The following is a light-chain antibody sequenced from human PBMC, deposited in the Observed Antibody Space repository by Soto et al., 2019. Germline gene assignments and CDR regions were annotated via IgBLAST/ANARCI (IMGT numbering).Light chain of an antibody. CDR1: RCISDW. CDR3: LQYDNHSWT. V-gene: IGKV1-5*01. Sequence: DIQMTQTPATLSSFVGDRVTITCRASRCISDWVAWYQQKPGKAPKLLIFDASNLKSGVPSRFSGSGSGTEFTLSISSLQPDDVATYYCLQYDNHSWTFGQGTKVEIK. CDR2: DAS. J-gene: IGKJ1*01.